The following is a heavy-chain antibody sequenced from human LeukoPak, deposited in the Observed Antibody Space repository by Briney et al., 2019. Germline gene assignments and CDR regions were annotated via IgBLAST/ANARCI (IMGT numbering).Heavy chain of an antibody. CDR1: GFTFSSYA. CDR2: ISGSGGST. CDR3: AKAPFMITFGGVIATYFDY. V-gene: IGHV3-23*01. J-gene: IGHJ4*02. Sequence: GGSLRLSCAASGFTFSSYAMSWVRQAPGKGLEWVSAISGSGGSTYYAGSVKGRFTISRDNSKNTLYLQMNSLRAEDTAVYYCAKAPFMITFGGVIATYFDYWGQGTLVTVSS. D-gene: IGHD3-16*02.